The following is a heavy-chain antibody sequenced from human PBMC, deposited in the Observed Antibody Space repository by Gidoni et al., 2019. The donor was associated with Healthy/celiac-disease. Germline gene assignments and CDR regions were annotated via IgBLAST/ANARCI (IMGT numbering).Heavy chain of an antibody. J-gene: IGHJ5*02. D-gene: IGHD3-10*01. Sequence: EVQLVQSGAEVKKPGESLKISCKGSGYSFTSYWIGWVRQMPGKGLEWMGIIYPGDSDTRYSPSFQGQVTISADKSISTAYLQWSSLKASDTAMYYCARLMVRGVIEVNWFDPWGQGTLVTVSS. V-gene: IGHV5-51*01. CDR2: IYPGDSDT. CDR3: ARLMVRGVIEVNWFDP. CDR1: GYSFTSYW.